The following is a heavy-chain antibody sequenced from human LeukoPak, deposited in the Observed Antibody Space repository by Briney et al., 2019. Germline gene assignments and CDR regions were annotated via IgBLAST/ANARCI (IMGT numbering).Heavy chain of an antibody. V-gene: IGHV3-30*04. J-gene: IGHJ6*03. CDR1: GFTFSSYA. CDR3: ARGLSTVTIYYMDV. D-gene: IGHD4-11*01. CDR2: ISYDGSNK. Sequence: GGSLRLSCAASGFTFSSYAMHWVRQAPGKGLEGVAVISYDGSNKYYADSVKGRFTISRDNSKNTLYLQMNSLRAEDTAVYYCARGLSTVTIYYMDVWGKGTTVTVSS.